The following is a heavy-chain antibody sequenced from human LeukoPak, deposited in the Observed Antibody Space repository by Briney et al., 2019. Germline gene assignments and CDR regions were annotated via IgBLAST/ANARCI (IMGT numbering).Heavy chain of an antibody. J-gene: IGHJ4*02. Sequence: GGSLRLSCAASGFTFSDYYMSWIRQAPGKGLEWVSYISSSGSTIYYADSVKGRFTISRDNAKNSPYLQMNSLRAEDTAVYYCARDAYYDSSGYYWLGGYYFDYWGQGTLATVSS. CDR3: ARDAYYDSSGYYWLGGYYFDY. CDR1: GFTFSDYY. D-gene: IGHD3-22*01. V-gene: IGHV3-11*01. CDR2: ISSSGSTI.